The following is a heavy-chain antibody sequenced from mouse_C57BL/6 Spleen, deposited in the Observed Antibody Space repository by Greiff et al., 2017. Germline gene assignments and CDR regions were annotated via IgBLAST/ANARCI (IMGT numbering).Heavy chain of an antibody. CDR1: GFNIKDDY. Sequence: VQLKESGAELVRPGASVKLSCTASGFNIKDDYMHWVKQRPEQGLEWIGWIDPENGDTEYAAKFQGKATITADTSSNTAYLQRSILTSEDTAVYYCTPYDNNYDAMDYWGQGTSVTVSS. J-gene: IGHJ4*01. V-gene: IGHV14-4*01. D-gene: IGHD2-10*02. CDR3: TPYDNNYDAMDY. CDR2: IDPENGDT.